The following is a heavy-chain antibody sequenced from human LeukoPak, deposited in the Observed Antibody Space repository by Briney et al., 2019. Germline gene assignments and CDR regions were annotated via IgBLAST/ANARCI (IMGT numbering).Heavy chain of an antibody. CDR2: IYNSGAKI. J-gene: IGHJ4*02. Sequence: GGSLRLPCAASGFTFSDYYMSWIRQGPGKGLEWVSSIYNSGAKIFYADSVKGRFTISRDNSKNMLYLQMNSLRVEDTAVYYCAKDVAPDSGWDLDYWGQGTLVTVSS. D-gene: IGHD6-19*01. CDR1: GFTFSDYY. CDR3: AKDVAPDSGWDLDY. V-gene: IGHV3-23*01.